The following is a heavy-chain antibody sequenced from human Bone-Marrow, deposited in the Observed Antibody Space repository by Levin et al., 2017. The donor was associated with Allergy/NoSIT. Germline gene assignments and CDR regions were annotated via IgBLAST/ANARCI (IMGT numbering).Heavy chain of an antibody. V-gene: IGHV3-30*17. Sequence: PGGSLRLSCAASGFTFDDYAMHWVRQAPGKGLEWVAVISYDGNKKAYADSVKGRFTISRDNSKRTLYLQMNSLRLEDSVLYFCPNTPVALGAFFLDYWGQGTVVTVSS. CDR3: PNTPVALGAFFLDY. CDR2: ISYDGNKK. CDR1: GFTFDDYA. J-gene: IGHJ4*02.